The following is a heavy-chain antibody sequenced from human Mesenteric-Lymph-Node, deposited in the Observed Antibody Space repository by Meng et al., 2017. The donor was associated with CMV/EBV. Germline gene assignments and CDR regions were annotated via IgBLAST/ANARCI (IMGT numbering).Heavy chain of an antibody. V-gene: IGHV4-39*07. CDR3: ARSYYDSKIDY. J-gene: IGHJ4*02. D-gene: IGHD3-22*01. CDR2: IFYSGGT. CDR1: GGSISRSSHD. Sequence: CNVSGGSISRSSHDWGWIRQPPGKGLEWIGSIFYSGGTYYNASLKSRVTISVDTSKNQFSLKLSSVTAADTAVYYCARSYYDSKIDYWGQGTLVTVSS.